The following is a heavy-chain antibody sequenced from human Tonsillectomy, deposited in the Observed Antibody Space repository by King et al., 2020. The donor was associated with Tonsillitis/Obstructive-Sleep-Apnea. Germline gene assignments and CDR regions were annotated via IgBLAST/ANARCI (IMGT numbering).Heavy chain of an antibody. CDR2: INHSGST. CDR3: ASVGCSSTSCYNPTNWFDP. J-gene: IGHJ5*02. D-gene: IGHD2-2*02. V-gene: IGHV4-34*01. CDR1: GGSFSGYY. Sequence: VQLQQWGAGLLKPSETLSLTCAVYGGSFSGYYWSWIRQPPGKGLEWIGKINHSGSTNYNPSRKSRVTISVDTSKNQFSLKLSSVTAADTAVYYCASVGCSSTSCYNPTNWFDPWGQGTLVTVSS.